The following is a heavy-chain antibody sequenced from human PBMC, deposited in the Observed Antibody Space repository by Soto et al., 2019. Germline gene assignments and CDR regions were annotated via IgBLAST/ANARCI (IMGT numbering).Heavy chain of an antibody. CDR1: GYSFTTYW. V-gene: IGHV5-51*01. Sequence: PGESLKISCQGCGYSFTTYWIAWVRQMPGKGLEWMGIIYPGDSDTRYSASVQGQVTMSADKSISTAYLQWSSRKASDTAIYYCAIHNGTTTGMDVWGQGTTVTV. CDR2: IYPGDSDT. D-gene: IGHD1-7*01. CDR3: AIHNGTTTGMDV. J-gene: IGHJ6*02.